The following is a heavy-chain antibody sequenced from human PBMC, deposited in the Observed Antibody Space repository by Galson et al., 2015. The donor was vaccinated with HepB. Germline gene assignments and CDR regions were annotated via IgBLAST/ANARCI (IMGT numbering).Heavy chain of an antibody. J-gene: IGHJ6*02. Sequence: SVKVSCKASGYTITSYDINWVRQATGQGLEWMGWMNPNSGNTGYAQKFQGRVTMTRNTSISTAYMELSSLRSEDTAVYYCARGGFYGSGSYYEVTYYYGMDVWGQGTTVTVSS. CDR2: MNPNSGNT. CDR3: ARGGFYGSGSYYEVTYYYGMDV. D-gene: IGHD3-10*01. V-gene: IGHV1-8*01. CDR1: GYTITSYD.